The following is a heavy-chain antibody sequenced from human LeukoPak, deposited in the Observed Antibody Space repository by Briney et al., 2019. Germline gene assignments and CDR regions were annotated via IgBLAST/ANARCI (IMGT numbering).Heavy chain of an antibody. CDR3: AKDIAAAGFRPHWFDY. CDR1: GGSISSYY. D-gene: IGHD6-13*01. V-gene: IGHV4-4*07. J-gene: IGHJ4*02. Sequence: PSETLSLTCTVSGGSISSYYWSWIRQPAGKGLEWIGRIYTSGSTNYNPSLKSRVTMSVDTSKNQFSLKLSSVTAADTAVYYCAKDIAAAGFRPHWFDYWGQGTLVTVSS. CDR2: IYTSGST.